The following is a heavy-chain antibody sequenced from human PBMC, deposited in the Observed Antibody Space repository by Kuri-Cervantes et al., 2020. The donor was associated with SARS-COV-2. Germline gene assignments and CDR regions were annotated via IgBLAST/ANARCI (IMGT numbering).Heavy chain of an antibody. J-gene: IGHJ6*02. CDR1: GFTVSSNY. D-gene: IGHD4-11*01. CDR2: IYSGGST. V-gene: IGHV3-66*01. CDR3: AREPITVTTNDYYYYGMDV. Sequence: GESLKISCAASGFTVSSNYMSWVHQAPGKGLEWVSVIYSGGSTYYADSVKGRFTISRDNSKNTLYLQMNSLRAEDTAVYYCAREPITVTTNDYYYYGMDVWGQGTTVTVSS.